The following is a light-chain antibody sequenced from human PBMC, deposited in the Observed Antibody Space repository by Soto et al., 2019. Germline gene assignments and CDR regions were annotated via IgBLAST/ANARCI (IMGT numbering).Light chain of an antibody. V-gene: IGLV2-14*01. CDR2: EVS. Sequence: QSVLTQPASVSGSPGQSITISCTGTSSDVGAYNYVSWYQQHPGKAPKLMIFEVSDRPSGVSNRFSGSKSGNTASLTISGLQAEDEADYYCSSHTCSNTLVFGGGTKLTVL. J-gene: IGLJ2*01. CDR1: SSDVGAYNY. CDR3: SSHTCSNTLV.